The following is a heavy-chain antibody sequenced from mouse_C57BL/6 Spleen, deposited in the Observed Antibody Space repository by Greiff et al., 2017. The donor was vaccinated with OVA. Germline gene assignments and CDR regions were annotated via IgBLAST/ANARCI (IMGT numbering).Heavy chain of an antibody. CDR3: ARWEITTDYYAMDY. J-gene: IGHJ4*01. CDR1: GYTFTDYN. Sequence: EVQLQQSGPELVKPRASVKIPCKASGYTFTDYNMDWVKQSHGKSLEWIGDINPNNGGTIYNQKFKGKATLTVDKSSSTAYMELRSLTSEDTAVYYCARWEITTDYYAMDYWGQGTSVTVSS. CDR2: INPNNGGT. V-gene: IGHV1-18*01. D-gene: IGHD2-4*01.